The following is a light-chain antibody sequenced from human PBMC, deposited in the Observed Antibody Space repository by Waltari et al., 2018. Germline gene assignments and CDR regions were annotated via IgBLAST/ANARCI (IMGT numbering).Light chain of an antibody. CDR2: EVH. J-gene: IGLJ2*01. CDR3: SSYTGSTALV. CDR1: SSAVGGYNS. V-gene: IGLV2-14*01. Sequence: QSALTPPASVSGSPGQSITISCTGTSSAVGGYNSVSWYQQHPGKAPKLMIYEVHNRPSGVSNRFSGAKSGNTASLTISGLQAEDEAYYYCSSYTGSTALVFGGGTKLTVL.